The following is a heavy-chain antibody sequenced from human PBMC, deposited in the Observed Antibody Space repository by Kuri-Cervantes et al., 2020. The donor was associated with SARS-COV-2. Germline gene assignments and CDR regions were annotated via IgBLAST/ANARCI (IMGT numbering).Heavy chain of an antibody. V-gene: IGHV1-24*01. CDR1: GYTLTELS. D-gene: IGHD1-26*01. Sequence: ASVKVSCKVSGYTLTELSMHWVRQAPGKGLEWMGGFDPEDGETIYAQKFQGRVTMTTDTSTSTAYMELRSLRSDDTAVYYCARALVGATFEDAFDIWGQGTMVTVSS. CDR2: FDPEDGET. CDR3: ARALVGATFEDAFDI. J-gene: IGHJ3*02.